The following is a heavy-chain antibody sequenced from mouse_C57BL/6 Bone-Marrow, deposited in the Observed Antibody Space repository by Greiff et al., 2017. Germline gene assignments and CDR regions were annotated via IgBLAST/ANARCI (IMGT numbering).Heavy chain of an antibody. CDR3: ARLGRYFDY. V-gene: IGHV5-9*01. J-gene: IGHJ2*01. CDR2: ISGGGGNT. Sequence: EVKVVESGGGLVKPGGSLKLSCAASGFTFSSYTMSWVRQTPEKRLEWVATISGGGGNTYYPDSVKGRFTISRDNAKNTLYLQMSSLRSEDTALYYCARLGRYFDYWGQGTTLTVSS. CDR1: GFTFSSYT. D-gene: IGHD4-1*01.